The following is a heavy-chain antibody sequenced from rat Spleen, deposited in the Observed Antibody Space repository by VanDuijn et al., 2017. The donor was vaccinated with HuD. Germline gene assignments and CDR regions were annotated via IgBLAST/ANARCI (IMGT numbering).Heavy chain of an antibody. CDR1: GFSLSSYG. CDR2: MWSGGST. V-gene: IGHV2-13*01. D-gene: IGHD1-1*01. CDR3: ARHWYYSGEGYFDL. J-gene: IGHJ1*01. Sequence: QVQLKESGPGLVQPSQTLSLTCTVSGFSLSSYGVIWVRQPPGKGLEWMGVMWSGGSTDYNSVVQSRLIISRDTSKSQIFLKMNSLQPEDTGTHYCARHWYYSGEGYFDLWGPGTMVTVSS.